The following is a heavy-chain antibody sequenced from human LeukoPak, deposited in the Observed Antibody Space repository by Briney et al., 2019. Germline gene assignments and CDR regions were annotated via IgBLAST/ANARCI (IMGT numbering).Heavy chain of an antibody. J-gene: IGHJ4*02. D-gene: IGHD3-9*01. CDR3: AKDPDDIPRHPS. V-gene: IGHV3-23*01. Sequence: TGGSLRLSCAASGFTFSSYAMSWVRQAPGKGLEWVSAISGSGGSTYYADSVKGRFTISRDNSKNTLYLQMNSLRAEDTAVYYCAKDPDDIPRHPSWGQGTLVTVSS. CDR2: ISGSGGST. CDR1: GFTFSSYA.